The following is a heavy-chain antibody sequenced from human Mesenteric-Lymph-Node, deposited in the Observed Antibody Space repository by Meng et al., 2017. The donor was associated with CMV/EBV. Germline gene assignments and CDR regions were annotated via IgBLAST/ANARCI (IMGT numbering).Heavy chain of an antibody. J-gene: IGHJ4*02. Sequence: SETLSLTCAVYGGSFSGYCWSWIRQPPGEGLEWIGEINHSGSTNYNPSLKSRVTISVDTSKNQFSLKLSSVTAADTAVYYCAREDTGEGYFDYWGQGTLVTVSS. CDR2: INHSGST. V-gene: IGHV4-34*01. CDR3: AREDTGEGYFDY. CDR1: GGSFSGYC.